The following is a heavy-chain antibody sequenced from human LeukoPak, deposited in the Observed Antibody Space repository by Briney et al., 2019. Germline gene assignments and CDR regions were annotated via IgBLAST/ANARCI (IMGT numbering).Heavy chain of an antibody. CDR3: ARELTMLRPPDNWFDP. CDR1: GGSISSGGYY. D-gene: IGHD4/OR15-4a*01. J-gene: IGHJ5*02. V-gene: IGHV4-31*03. CDR2: IYYSGST. Sequence: SETLSLTCTVSGGSISSGGYYWSWIRQHPGKGLEWIGYIYYSGSTYYNPSLESRVTISVDTSKNQFSLKLSSVTAADTAVYYCARELTMLRPPDNWFDPWGQGTLVTVSS.